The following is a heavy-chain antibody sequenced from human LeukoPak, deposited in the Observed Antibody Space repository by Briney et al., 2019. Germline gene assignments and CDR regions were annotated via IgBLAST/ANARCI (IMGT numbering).Heavy chain of an antibody. Sequence: GGSLRLSCAASGFTFSSYSMNWVRQAPGKGLEWVSSISSSSSYIYYADSVKGRFTISRDNSKNTLYLQMNSLRAEDTAVYYCAKDLYRAAGIFDYWGQGTLVTVSS. V-gene: IGHV3-21*04. J-gene: IGHJ4*02. CDR2: ISSSSSYI. CDR1: GFTFSSYS. CDR3: AKDLYRAAGIFDY. D-gene: IGHD6-13*01.